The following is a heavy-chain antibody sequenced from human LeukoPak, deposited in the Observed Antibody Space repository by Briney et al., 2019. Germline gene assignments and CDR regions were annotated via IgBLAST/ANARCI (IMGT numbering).Heavy chain of an antibody. V-gene: IGHV3-23*01. J-gene: IGHJ2*01. CDR3: ARAGYSSTWYSRYFDL. CDR2: IIGIGGST. CDR1: GFTLSSYA. Sequence: RAGGSLGLPCPAPGFTLSSYALNWVRQPPGKGLEWVSAIIGIGGSTYYADSVKGRFTISRDNSKNTLYLQMISLRAGDTAVYYCARAGYSSTWYSRYFDLWGRGTLVTVSS. D-gene: IGHD6-13*01.